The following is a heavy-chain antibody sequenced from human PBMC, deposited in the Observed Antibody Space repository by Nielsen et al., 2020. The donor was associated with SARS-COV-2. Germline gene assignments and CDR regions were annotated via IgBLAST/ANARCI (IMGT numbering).Heavy chain of an antibody. V-gene: IGHV3-53*01. Sequence: WIRQPPGKGLEWVSVIYSGGSTYYADSVKGRFTFSRDNSKNTLYLQMNSLRAEDTAVYYCARVAFYDYVWGSYRPYYFDYWGQGTLVTVSS. CDR2: IYSGGST. CDR3: ARVAFYDYVWGSYRPYYFDY. D-gene: IGHD3-16*02. J-gene: IGHJ4*02.